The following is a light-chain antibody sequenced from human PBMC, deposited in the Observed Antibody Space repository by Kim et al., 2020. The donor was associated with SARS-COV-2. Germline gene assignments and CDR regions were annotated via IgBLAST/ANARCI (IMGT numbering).Light chain of an antibody. CDR2: QDS. CDR1: KLGDKY. V-gene: IGLV3-1*01. J-gene: IGLJ2*01. CDR3: QAWDSSDVV. Sequence: SYELTQPPSVSVSPGQTASITCSGDKLGDKYACWYQQKPGQSPVLVIYQDSKRPSGIPERFSGSNSGNTATLPISGTQAMDEADYYCQAWDSSDVVFGGG.